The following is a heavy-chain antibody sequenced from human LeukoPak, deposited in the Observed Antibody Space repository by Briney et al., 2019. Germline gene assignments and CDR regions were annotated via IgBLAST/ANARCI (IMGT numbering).Heavy chain of an antibody. D-gene: IGHD6-19*01. V-gene: IGHV4-59*01. CDR1: GGSISRYY. J-gene: IGHJ4*02. CDR3: ASEGGSGWDGGFDY. CDR2: IYYSGSS. Sequence: SETLSLTCTVSGGSISRYYWSWIRQPPGQGLEWIGYIYYSGSSNYTPSLQSRVTISVDTSKDQFTLKLSSVTAADTAVYNGASEGGSGWDGGFDYWGQGTLVTVSS.